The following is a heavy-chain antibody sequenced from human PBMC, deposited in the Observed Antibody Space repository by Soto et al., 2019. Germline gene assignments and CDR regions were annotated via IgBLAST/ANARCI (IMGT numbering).Heavy chain of an antibody. D-gene: IGHD3-10*01. J-gene: IGHJ4*02. V-gene: IGHV3-7*03. Sequence: LRRSCAASGFTFSTFWMDWVRQAPGKGLEWVAKIKEDGSEKYYADSVKGRFIISRDNARNSVYLQMNSLRAEDTAVYYCARVRPGNYRDYWGQGTLVTVSS. CDR1: GFTFSTFW. CDR2: IKEDGSEK. CDR3: ARVRPGNYRDY.